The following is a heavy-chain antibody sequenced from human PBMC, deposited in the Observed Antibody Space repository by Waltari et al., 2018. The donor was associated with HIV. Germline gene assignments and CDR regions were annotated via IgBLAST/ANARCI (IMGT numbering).Heavy chain of an antibody. V-gene: IGHV5-51*01. Sequence: EVQLVQSGAEVKKPGESLKISCKGSGYSFTSYWTGWVRQMPGKGLEWMGIIYPGDSDTRYSPSFQGQVTISADKSISTAYLQWSSLKASDTAMYYCARHKGIAAAGSYYYYGMDVWGQGTTVTVSS. J-gene: IGHJ6*02. CDR3: ARHKGIAAAGSYYYYGMDV. D-gene: IGHD6-13*01. CDR1: GYSFTSYW. CDR2: IYPGDSDT.